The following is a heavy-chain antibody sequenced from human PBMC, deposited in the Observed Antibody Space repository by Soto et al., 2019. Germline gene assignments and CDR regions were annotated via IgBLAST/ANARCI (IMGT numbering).Heavy chain of an antibody. V-gene: IGHV5-51*01. D-gene: IGHD2-8*01. CDR3: ARQGSNGAYYYYGMDV. Sequence: GESLKISCQGSGYRFSSYWIAWVRQMPGKGLEWMGIIYPGDSDTIYSPSFQGQVTFSVDKSTSTAYLQWSSLKASDTAMYYCARQGSNGAYYYYGMDVWGQGTTVTLSS. CDR2: IYPGDSDT. J-gene: IGHJ6*02. CDR1: GYRFSSYW.